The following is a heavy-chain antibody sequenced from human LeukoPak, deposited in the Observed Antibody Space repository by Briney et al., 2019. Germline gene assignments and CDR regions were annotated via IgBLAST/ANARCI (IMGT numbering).Heavy chain of an antibody. CDR2: IYPGDSDT. CDR1: GYSFTIYW. Sequence: GESLKISCKASGYSFTIYWIVWVRQLPGKGLEWMGIIYPGDSDTRYNPSFQGQVTISADKSISTAHLQWISLKASDTAVYYCARGDGEYYFDYWGQGTLVTVSS. V-gene: IGHV5-51*01. J-gene: IGHJ4*02. CDR3: ARGDGEYYFDY. D-gene: IGHD3-10*01.